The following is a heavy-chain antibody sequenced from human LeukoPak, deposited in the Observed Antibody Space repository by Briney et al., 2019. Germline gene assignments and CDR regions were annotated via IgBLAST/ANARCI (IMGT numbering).Heavy chain of an antibody. CDR2: MNPNSGNT. V-gene: IGHV1-8*01. Sequence: SVKVSCKASGYTFTSYDINWVRQATGQGLEWMGWMNPNSGNTGYAQKFQGRVTMTRNTSISTAYMELSSLRSEDTAVYYCARLITMVRGALGYWGQGTLVTVSS. J-gene: IGHJ4*02. CDR3: ARLITMVRGALGY. D-gene: IGHD3-10*01. CDR1: GYTFTSYD.